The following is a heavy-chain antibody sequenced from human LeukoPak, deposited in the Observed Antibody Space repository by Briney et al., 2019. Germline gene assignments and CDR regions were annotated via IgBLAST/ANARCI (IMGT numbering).Heavy chain of an antibody. J-gene: IGHJ4*02. CDR1: GASIDSHY. V-gene: IGHV4-59*11. Sequence: SETLSLTCSVSGASIDSHYWSWIRQSPGKGLEWIGYVFNGGSTNYNPSLNSRVTMSLDTSRAQFSLRLSSVTAADTAIYYCASRPADTTWYGVFDYWGQGTLVTVSS. CDR2: VFNGGST. CDR3: ASRPADTTWYGVFDY. D-gene: IGHD3-10*01.